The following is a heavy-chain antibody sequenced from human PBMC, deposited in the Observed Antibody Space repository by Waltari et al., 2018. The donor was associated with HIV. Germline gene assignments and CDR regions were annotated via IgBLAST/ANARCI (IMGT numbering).Heavy chain of an antibody. CDR2: IYYDGNNK. D-gene: IGHD6-13*01. J-gene: IGHJ6*02. CDR1: GLTFGNYL. Sequence: QVHLVESGGGVVQPGGSLNLSCAASGLTFGNYLLHWVRQAPGKGLEWVTFIYYDGNNKNYADSVKGRFTISRDNSKKTLYLQMNSLRHEDTAVYYCARGGLAISPAGTRLYTGMDVWGQGTTVTVSS. CDR3: ARGGLAISPAGTRLYTGMDV. V-gene: IGHV3-30*02.